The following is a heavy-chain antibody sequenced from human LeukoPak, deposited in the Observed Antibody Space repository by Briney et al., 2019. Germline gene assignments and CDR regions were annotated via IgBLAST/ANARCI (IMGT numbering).Heavy chain of an antibody. Sequence: GRSLRLSCVASGFTFNKYGMHWVRQAPGNGLEWVAVISYHGNQKNYAESVQGRFTVSRDNSNNTLYLEVNSLRPEDTAVYYCAIQAWTWGAALGYWGQGTLVTVSS. J-gene: IGHJ4*02. D-gene: IGHD3-16*01. V-gene: IGHV3-30*03. CDR2: ISYHGNQK. CDR3: AIQAWTWGAALGY. CDR1: GFTFNKYG.